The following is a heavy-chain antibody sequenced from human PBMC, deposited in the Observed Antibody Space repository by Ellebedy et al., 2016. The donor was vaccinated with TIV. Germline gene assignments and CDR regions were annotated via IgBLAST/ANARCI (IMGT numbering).Heavy chain of an antibody. Sequence: GESLKISCAASGFSLSTSWMSWVRQAPGKGLEWVASIKEDGSDQYYVDAVKGRFTISRDNAKNSLYLQMNSLRGEDTAVYYCAKDVRWGQGTLVTVSS. CDR2: IKEDGSDQ. CDR3: AKDVR. V-gene: IGHV3-7*01. CDR1: GFSLSTSW. J-gene: IGHJ4*02. D-gene: IGHD2-8*01.